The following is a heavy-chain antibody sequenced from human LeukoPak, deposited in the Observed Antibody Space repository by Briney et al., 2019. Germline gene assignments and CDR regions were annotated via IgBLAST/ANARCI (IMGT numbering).Heavy chain of an antibody. Sequence: PGGSLRLSCAPSGFTFSSYSMNWVRQAPGKGLEWVSSISSSSSYIYYADSVKGWFNISRDNSKNTLYVQMNSQRVEDTGVYNGAKVETNGISMIVDVSKGAFDFWGQGTMVTVSS. V-gene: IGHV3-21*04. CDR1: GFTFSSYS. CDR2: ISSSSSYI. CDR3: AKVETNGISMIVDVSKGAFDF. J-gene: IGHJ3*01. D-gene: IGHD3-22*01.